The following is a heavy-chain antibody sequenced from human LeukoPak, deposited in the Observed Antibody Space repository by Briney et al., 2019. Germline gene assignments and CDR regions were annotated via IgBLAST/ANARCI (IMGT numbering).Heavy chain of an antibody. CDR3: AGSRQYYYDSSGWGGFDY. J-gene: IGHJ4*02. V-gene: IGHV4-39*01. CDR1: GGSISSSSYY. CDR2: IYYSGST. Sequence: SETLSLTCTVSGGSISSSSYYWGWIRQPPGKGLEWIGSIYYSGSTYYNPSLKSRVTISVDTSKNQFSLKLSSVTAADTAVYYCAGSRQYYYDSSGWGGFDYWGQGTLVTVSS. D-gene: IGHD3-22*01.